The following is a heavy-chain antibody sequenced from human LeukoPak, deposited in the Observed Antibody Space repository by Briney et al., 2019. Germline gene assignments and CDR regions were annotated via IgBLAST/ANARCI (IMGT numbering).Heavy chain of an antibody. D-gene: IGHD3-3*01. CDR2: ISYDGSNK. Sequence: GGSLRLSCAAYEFTFSSYAMHWVRQAPGKGLEWVAVISYDGSNKYYADSVKGRFTISRDNSKNTLYLQMNSLRAEDTAVYYCARGEVDGYDFWSGVHYYYGMDVWGQGTTVTVSS. CDR1: EFTFSSYA. J-gene: IGHJ6*02. V-gene: IGHV3-30-3*01. CDR3: ARGEVDGYDFWSGVHYYYGMDV.